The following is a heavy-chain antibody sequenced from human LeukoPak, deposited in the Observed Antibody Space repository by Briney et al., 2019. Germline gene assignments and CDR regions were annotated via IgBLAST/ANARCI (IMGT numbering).Heavy chain of an antibody. J-gene: IGHJ5*02. D-gene: IGHD2-2*01. CDR2: IYSSGST. CDR3: AREDHFTRSIGDWFDP. CDR1: GGSISSSSYY. Sequence: PSETLSLTCTVSGGSISSSSYYWGWIRQPPGKGLEWIGRIYSSGSTNYNPSLKSRVTMSVDTSKNQFSLKLNSMTAADTAVYYCAREDHFTRSIGDWFDPWGQGTLVTVSS. V-gene: IGHV4-39*07.